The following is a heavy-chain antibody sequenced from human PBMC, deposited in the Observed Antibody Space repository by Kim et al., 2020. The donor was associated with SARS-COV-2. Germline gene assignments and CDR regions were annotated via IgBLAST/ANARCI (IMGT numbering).Heavy chain of an antibody. Sequence: GGSLRLSCAASGFTFSSYEMNWVRQAPGKGLEWVSYISSSGSTIYYADSVKGRFTISRDNAKNSLYLQMNSLRAEDTAVYYCARTYGSGSYTIFDYWGQGTLVTVSS. CDR3: ARTYGSGSYTIFDY. D-gene: IGHD3-10*01. J-gene: IGHJ4*02. V-gene: IGHV3-48*03. CDR1: GFTFSSYE. CDR2: ISSSGSTI.